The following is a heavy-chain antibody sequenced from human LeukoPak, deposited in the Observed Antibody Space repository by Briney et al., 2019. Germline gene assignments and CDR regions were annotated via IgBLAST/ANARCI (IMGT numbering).Heavy chain of an antibody. J-gene: IGHJ4*02. CDR3: ARDRSYYYDSSGYYWY. D-gene: IGHD3-22*01. V-gene: IGHV3-21*01. CDR1: GFTFSSYS. Sequence: PGGSLRLSCAASGFTFSSYSMNWVRQASGKGLEWVSSISSSSSYIYYADSVKGRFTISRDNAKNSLYLQMNSLRAEDTAVYYCARDRSYYYDSSGYYWYWGQGTLVTVSS. CDR2: ISSSSSYI.